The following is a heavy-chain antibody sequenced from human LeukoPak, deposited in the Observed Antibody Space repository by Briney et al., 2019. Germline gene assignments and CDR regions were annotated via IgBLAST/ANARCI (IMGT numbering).Heavy chain of an antibody. Sequence: GESLKISCKGSGYSFTKYWIGWVRQMPGKGLEWMGNIDPSDSETRHSPSFQGQVTISVDKPISTAYRQWNSLKASDTAMYYCARRSGSYSRGFDYWGQGPLVTVSS. CDR2: IDPSDSET. J-gene: IGHJ4*02. CDR3: ARRSGSYSRGFDY. CDR1: GYSFTKYW. D-gene: IGHD1-26*01. V-gene: IGHV5-51*01.